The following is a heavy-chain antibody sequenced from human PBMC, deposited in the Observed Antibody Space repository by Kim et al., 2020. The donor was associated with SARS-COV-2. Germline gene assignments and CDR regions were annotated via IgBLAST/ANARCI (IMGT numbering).Heavy chain of an antibody. Sequence: GGSLRLSCAASGFTFSSYGMHWVRQAPGKGLEWLAVISYNGTDNYYADSVKGRFTISRDNSKNTLYLQMNSPRAEDTAVYYCAKQYSYDGNYFDYWGQGT. V-gene: IGHV3-30*18. CDR1: GFTFSSYG. D-gene: IGHD5-18*01. CDR3: AKQYSYDGNYFDY. J-gene: IGHJ4*02. CDR2: ISYNGTDN.